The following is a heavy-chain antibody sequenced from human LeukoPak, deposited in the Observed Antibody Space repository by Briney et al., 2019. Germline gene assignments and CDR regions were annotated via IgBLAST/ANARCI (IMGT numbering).Heavy chain of an antibody. D-gene: IGHD3-3*01. V-gene: IGHV1-69*05. Sequence: GASVKVSCKASGGTFSSYAISWVRQAPGQGLEWMGGIIPIFGTANYAQKLQGRVTMTTDTSTSTAYMELRSLRSDDTAVYYCARGPELRFLEWLLSWNGGGLDYWGQGTLVTVSS. CDR3: ARGPELRFLEWLLSWNGGGLDY. CDR1: GGTFSSYA. CDR2: IIPIFGTA. J-gene: IGHJ4*02.